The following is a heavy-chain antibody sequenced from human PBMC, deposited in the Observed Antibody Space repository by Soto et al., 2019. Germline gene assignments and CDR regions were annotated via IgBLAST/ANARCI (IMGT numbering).Heavy chain of an antibody. V-gene: IGHV3-23*01. Sequence: PGGSLTLSCTASGFTFSSFAMSWVRQAPGKGLECVSIISGSGLTTYYAASVKGRFTISRDTSKHTVYLQMNNLRAEDTAVYFCARSTTVVPDWFDAWGQGTLVTVSS. CDR3: ARSTTVVPDWFDA. CDR1: GFTFSSFA. D-gene: IGHD4-17*01. CDR2: ISGSGLTT. J-gene: IGHJ5*02.